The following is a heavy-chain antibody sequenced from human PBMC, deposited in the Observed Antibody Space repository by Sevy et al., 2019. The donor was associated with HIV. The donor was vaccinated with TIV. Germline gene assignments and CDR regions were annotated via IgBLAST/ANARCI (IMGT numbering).Heavy chain of an antibody. Sequence: GGSLRLSCAASGFTFSSYSMNWVRQAPGKGLEWVSSISSSSSYIYYAYSVKGRFTISRDNAKNSLYLQMNSLRAEDTAVYYCAREGYYYGSGSYFTLPYYFDYWGQGTLVTVSS. CDR2: ISSSSSYI. D-gene: IGHD3-10*01. CDR3: AREGYYYGSGSYFTLPYYFDY. CDR1: GFTFSSYS. J-gene: IGHJ4*02. V-gene: IGHV3-21*01.